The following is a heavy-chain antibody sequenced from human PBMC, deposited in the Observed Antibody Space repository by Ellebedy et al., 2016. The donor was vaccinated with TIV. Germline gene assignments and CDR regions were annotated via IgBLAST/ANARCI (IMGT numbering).Heavy chain of an antibody. CDR3: ATTELRGVIGF. V-gene: IGHV4-59*01. J-gene: IGHJ4*02. D-gene: IGHD3-10*01. CDR1: GGSISSYY. Sequence: MPSETLSLTCSVSGGSISSYYWSWIRQPPGKGLEWVGYIYYSGSTSYNPSLKSRVTMSVDTSKNQFSLKMSSVTAADTAVYYCATTELRGVIGFWGQGTLVTVSS. CDR2: IYYSGST.